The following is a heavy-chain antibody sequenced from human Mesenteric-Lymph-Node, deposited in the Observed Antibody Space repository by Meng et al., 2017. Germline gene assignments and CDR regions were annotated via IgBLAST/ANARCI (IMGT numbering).Heavy chain of an antibody. CDR2: TSYDESKK. J-gene: IGHJ3*01. V-gene: IGHV3-30*03. CDR3: VREMGMALDV. CDR1: GFIFTSYA. Sequence: GGSLRLSCAASGFIFTSYAMHWVRQAPGKGLECVAVTSYDESKKQYADSVKGRFTISRDNSKSTLYLQMSSLRTEDTALYYCVREMGMALDVWGQGTMVTVSS. D-gene: IGHD6-13*01.